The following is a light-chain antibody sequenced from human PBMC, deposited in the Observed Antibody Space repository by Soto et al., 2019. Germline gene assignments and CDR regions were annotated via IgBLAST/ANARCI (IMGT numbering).Light chain of an antibody. CDR3: LQFDNWPAWT. CDR1: QSISTN. Sequence: EIVMTQSPVTLSVSPGQRAILTCGASQSISTNLAWYQQKPGQAPRLLIYGASTRATDIPARFSGSGSGTDFTLTISSLQPEDFAVYYCLQFDNWPAWTFGHGTRVQV. CDR2: GAS. J-gene: IGKJ1*01. V-gene: IGKV3-15*01.